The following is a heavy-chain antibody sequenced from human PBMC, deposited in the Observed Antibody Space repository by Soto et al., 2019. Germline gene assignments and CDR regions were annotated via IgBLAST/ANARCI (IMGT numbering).Heavy chain of an antibody. CDR1: GFTFSSYG. V-gene: IGHV3-30*18. Sequence: GGSLRLSCAASGFTFSSYGMHWVRQAPGKGLEWVAVISYDGSNKYYADSVKGRFTISRDNSKNTLYLQMNSLRAEDTAVYYCAKGLNSGYDSYFDYWGQGTLVTVSS. J-gene: IGHJ4*02. CDR3: AKGLNSGYDSYFDY. D-gene: IGHD5-12*01. CDR2: ISYDGSNK.